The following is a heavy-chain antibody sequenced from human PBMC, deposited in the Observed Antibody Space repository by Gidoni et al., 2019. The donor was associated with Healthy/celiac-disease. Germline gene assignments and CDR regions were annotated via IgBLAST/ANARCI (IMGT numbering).Heavy chain of an antibody. CDR1: GFTFSSYS. V-gene: IGHV3-21*01. Sequence: EVQLVESGGGLVEPGGSLRLSCAASGFTFSSYSMNWVRQAPGKGLEWVSSISSSSSYIYYADSVKGRFTISRDNAKNSLYLQMNSLRAEDTAVYYCARDFWSGYLPTYYYYGMDVWGQGTTVTVSS. CDR2: ISSSSSYI. CDR3: ARDFWSGYLPTYYYYGMDV. J-gene: IGHJ6*02. D-gene: IGHD3-3*01.